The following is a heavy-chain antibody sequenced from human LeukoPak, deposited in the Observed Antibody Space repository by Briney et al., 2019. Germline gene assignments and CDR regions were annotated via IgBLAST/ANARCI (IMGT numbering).Heavy chain of an antibody. CDR2: IYPGDSDT. CDR3: ARHYHYKYDSSGHFDY. CDR1: GYSFTSYW. J-gene: IGHJ4*02. V-gene: IGHV5-51*01. Sequence: HGESLKISCKGSGYSFTSYWIGWVRQLPGKGLEWMGIIYPGDSDTRYSPSFQGQVTISADKSISTAYLQWSSLKASDTAMYYCARHYHYKYDSSGHFDYWGQGTLVTVSS. D-gene: IGHD3-22*01.